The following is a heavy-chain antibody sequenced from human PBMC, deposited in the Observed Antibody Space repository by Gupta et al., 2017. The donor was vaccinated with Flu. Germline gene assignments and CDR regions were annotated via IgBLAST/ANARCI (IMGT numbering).Heavy chain of an antibody. V-gene: IGHV4-34*02. J-gene: IGHJ4*02. D-gene: IGHD3-10*01. CDR2: INYLSST. CDR1: GGSFSGYY. Sequence: QVQLQQWGAGLLKSSETLSLTCALSGGSFSGYYWAWIRHSPGKGLDWIGEINYLSSTDYAPSLESRVTISIDKSKSHFSLKMNNVTAADTAIYYCARGSPGEFYFDFWGQGTVVSVSS. CDR3: ARGSPGEFYFDF.